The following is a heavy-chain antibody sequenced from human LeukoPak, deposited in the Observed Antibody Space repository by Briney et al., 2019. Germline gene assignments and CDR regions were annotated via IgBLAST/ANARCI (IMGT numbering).Heavy chain of an antibody. CDR1: GDSISSYY. V-gene: IGHV4-59*01. Sequence: SETLSLTCTVSGDSISSYYWSWIRQPPGKRLEWIGYIYYSGSANYNPSLKSRLTISLDTSKNQFSLKLSFVTAADTAVYYCARVLNPWFGEFAFDYWGQGALVIVSS. D-gene: IGHD3-10*01. CDR2: IYYSGSA. J-gene: IGHJ4*02. CDR3: ARVLNPWFGEFAFDY.